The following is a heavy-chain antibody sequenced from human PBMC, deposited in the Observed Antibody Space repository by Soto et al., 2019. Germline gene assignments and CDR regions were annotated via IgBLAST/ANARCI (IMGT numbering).Heavy chain of an antibody. CDR2: IRAYNGNT. CDR1: GYTFTSYG. CDR3: ARGGIFGVVIGWFDP. Sequence: ASVKVSCKASGYTFTSYGISWVRLAPGQGLEWMGWIRAYNGNTNYAQKLQGRVTMTTDTSTSTAYMELRSLRSDDTAVYYCARGGIFGVVIGWFDPWGQGTLVTVSS. V-gene: IGHV1-18*01. D-gene: IGHD3-3*01. J-gene: IGHJ5*02.